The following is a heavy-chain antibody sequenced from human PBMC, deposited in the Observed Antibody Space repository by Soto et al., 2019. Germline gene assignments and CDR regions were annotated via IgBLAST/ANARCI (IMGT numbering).Heavy chain of an antibody. CDR2: IRTSSSAK. V-gene: IGHV3-48*01. D-gene: IGHD2-2*01. CDR1: GFTFSDYN. CDR3: VRAECISCYEFRH. Sequence: PGGSLRLSCAASGFTFSDYNMNWVRQAPGKGLEWVSHIRTSSSAKYYADSVKGRFTVSRDNAENSLYLQMDSLRVEDTAIYYCVRAECISCYEFRHWGQGTQVTVSS. J-gene: IGHJ1*01.